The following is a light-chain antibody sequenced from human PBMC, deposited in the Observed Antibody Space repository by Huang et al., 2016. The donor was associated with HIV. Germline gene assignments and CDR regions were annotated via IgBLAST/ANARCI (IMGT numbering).Light chain of an antibody. CDR3: QQSDSTPLT. V-gene: IGKV1-39*01. CDR1: QSISTY. CDR2: VAS. J-gene: IGKJ4*01. Sequence: LSASVGDRVTITCRASQSISTYLNWYQQKPGKAPKLLIHVASTLQSGVPSRFSGSGSGTDFTLTISSLQPEDFATYYCQQSDSTPLTFGGGTKVENK.